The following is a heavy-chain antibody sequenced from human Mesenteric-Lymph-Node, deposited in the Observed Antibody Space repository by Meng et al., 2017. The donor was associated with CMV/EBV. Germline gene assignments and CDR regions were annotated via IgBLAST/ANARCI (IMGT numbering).Heavy chain of an antibody. CDR3: ARSHNYVLDV. CDR2: ISYDETNK. V-gene: IGHV3-30*04. Sequence: GESLKISCTASGFTFRRYAMHWVRQAPGEGLEWVAVISYDETNKYYADSVKGRFSISRDNSKNTLYLEMNSLRAEDTAVYYCARSHNYVLDVWGQGTTVTVSS. J-gene: IGHJ6*02. CDR1: GFTFRRYA.